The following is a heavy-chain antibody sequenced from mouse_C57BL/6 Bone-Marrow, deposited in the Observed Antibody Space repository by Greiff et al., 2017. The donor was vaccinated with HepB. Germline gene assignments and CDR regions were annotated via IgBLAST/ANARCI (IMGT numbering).Heavy chain of an antibody. Sequence: QVQLQQPGAELVKPGASVKMSCKASGYTFTSYWITWVKQRPGQGLEWIGDIYPGSGSTNYNEKFKSKATLTVDTSSSTAYMQLSSLTSEDSAVYYCAREGVVPYYLDDWGQGTTLTVSS. CDR2: IYPGSGST. D-gene: IGHD1-3*01. J-gene: IGHJ2*01. CDR1: GYTFTSYW. V-gene: IGHV1-55*01. CDR3: AREGVVPYYLDD.